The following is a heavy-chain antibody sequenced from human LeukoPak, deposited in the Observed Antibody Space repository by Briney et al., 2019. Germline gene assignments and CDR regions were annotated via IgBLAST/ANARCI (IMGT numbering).Heavy chain of an antibody. CDR1: GFTFSSYA. Sequence: GGSLRLSCAASGFTFSSYAMSWVRQAPGKGLDWVSAISGSGGSTYYADSVKGRFTISRDNSKNTLYLQMNSLRAEDTAVYYCAKDKERWEDSNYEFDYWGQGTLVTVSS. J-gene: IGHJ4*02. CDR2: ISGSGGST. CDR3: AKDKERWEDSNYEFDY. V-gene: IGHV3-23*01. D-gene: IGHD4-11*01.